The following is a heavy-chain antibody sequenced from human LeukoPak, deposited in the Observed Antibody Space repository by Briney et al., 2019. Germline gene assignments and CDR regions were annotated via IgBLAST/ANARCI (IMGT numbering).Heavy chain of an antibody. CDR1: GFTFSNHW. CDR2: INSDGSSI. Sequence: PGGSLRLSCAASGFTFSNHWMNWVRQAPGKGLVWVSRINSDGSSINYADSMKGRFTISRDNAKNTLYLQINSLRAEDTAIYYCARDGSLAYWGQGTLVTVSS. J-gene: IGHJ4*02. CDR3: ARDGSLAY. V-gene: IGHV3-74*01.